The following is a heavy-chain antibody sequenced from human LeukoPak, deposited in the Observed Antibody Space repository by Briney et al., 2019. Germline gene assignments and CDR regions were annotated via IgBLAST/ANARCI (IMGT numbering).Heavy chain of an antibody. CDR2: INHSGSA. Sequence: SETLSLTCAVYGGSFSGAYWSWIRQAPGKGLEWIGEINHSGSANYNPPLKSRVTISVDTSKNQFSLKLTSVTAADTAVYYCARGPTAVRGVVRFYYYLDVWGKGTTVTVSS. V-gene: IGHV4-34*01. CDR3: ARGPTAVRGVVRFYYYLDV. CDR1: GGSFSGAY. D-gene: IGHD3-10*01. J-gene: IGHJ6*03.